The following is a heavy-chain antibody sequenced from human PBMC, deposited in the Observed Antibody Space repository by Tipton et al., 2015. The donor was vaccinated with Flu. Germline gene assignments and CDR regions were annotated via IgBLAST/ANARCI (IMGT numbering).Heavy chain of an antibody. J-gene: IGHJ3*02. V-gene: IGHV4-39*07. D-gene: IGHD2-15*01. Sequence: TLSLTCSVSGGAISSSSHYWGWIRQPPGKGLEWIGSIDRSGITYSNPSLKSRVTISVDTSKNQFSLKLSSVTAADTAVYYCARGLGVVVAVAFDIGGQGTMVTVSS. CDR2: IDRSGIT. CDR1: GGAISSSSHY. CDR3: ARGLGVVVAVAFDI.